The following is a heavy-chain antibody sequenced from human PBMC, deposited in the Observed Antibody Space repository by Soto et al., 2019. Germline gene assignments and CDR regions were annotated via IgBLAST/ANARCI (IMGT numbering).Heavy chain of an antibody. V-gene: IGHV3-23*01. CDR2: ISGSGGST. CDR3: AKDQDYDFWSGYPPNDY. D-gene: IGHD3-3*01. Sequence: GGSLRLSCAASGFTFSSYAMSWVRQAPGKGLEWVSAISGSGGSTYYADSVKGRFTISRDNSKNTLYLQMNSLRAEDTAVYYCAKDQDYDFWSGYPPNDYWGQGTLVTVSS. J-gene: IGHJ4*02. CDR1: GFTFSSYA.